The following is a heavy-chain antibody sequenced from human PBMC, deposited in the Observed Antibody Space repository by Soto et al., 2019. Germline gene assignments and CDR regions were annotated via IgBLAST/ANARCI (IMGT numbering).Heavy chain of an antibody. CDR1: GFTFGTYT. CDR3: ARVMCGDCSSYYYYSMDV. D-gene: IGHD2-21*02. CDR2: IGTTSSYI. J-gene: IGHJ6*02. Sequence: RGTLRLSCAASGFTFGTYTMNWVRQVPGKGLEWVSSIGTTSSYIYYADSVRGRFTISRDNAGGSVYLQMSSLRAEDTAVYYCARVMCGDCSSYYYYSMDVWGQGTTVTVSS. V-gene: IGHV3-21*01.